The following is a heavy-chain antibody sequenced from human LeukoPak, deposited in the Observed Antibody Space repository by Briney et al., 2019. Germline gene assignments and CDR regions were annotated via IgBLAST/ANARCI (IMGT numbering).Heavy chain of an antibody. Sequence: PGGSLRLSCAASGFTFSSYGMHWVRQAPGKGLEWVAFIRYDGSNKYYADSVKGRFTISRDNSKNTLYLQMNSLRAEDTAVYYCVREMYYYGSGSYDWGQGTLVTVSS. CDR3: VREMYYYGSGSYD. J-gene: IGHJ4*02. V-gene: IGHV3-30*02. CDR1: GFTFSSYG. CDR2: IRYDGSNK. D-gene: IGHD3-10*01.